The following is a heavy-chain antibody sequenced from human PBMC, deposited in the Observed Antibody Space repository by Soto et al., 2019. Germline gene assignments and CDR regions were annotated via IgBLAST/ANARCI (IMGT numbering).Heavy chain of an antibody. Sequence: ASVKVSCKASGYTFSNYGIHWVRQAPGQRLEWMGLINAGSGNTKYSQNFQGRVTLTRDTSASTAYMELSSLRVEDTAVYYCARGDRGAFDLWGQGTVVTVSS. D-gene: IGHD1-26*01. V-gene: IGHV1-3*01. CDR1: GYTFSNYG. CDR2: INAGSGNT. CDR3: ARGDRGAFDL. J-gene: IGHJ3*01.